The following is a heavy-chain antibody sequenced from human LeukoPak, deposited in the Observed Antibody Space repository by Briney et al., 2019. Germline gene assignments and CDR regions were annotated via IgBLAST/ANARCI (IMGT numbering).Heavy chain of an antibody. Sequence: PSETLSLTCTVSGGSISSGSYYWSWIRQPAGKGLEWIGRIYTSGSTNYNPSLKSRVTISVDTSKNQFSLKLSSVTAADTAVYFCARHVSPTYYFDYWGQGTLVTVSS. D-gene: IGHD5/OR15-5a*01. CDR1: GGSISSGSYY. J-gene: IGHJ4*02. V-gene: IGHV4-61*02. CDR3: ARHVSPTYYFDY. CDR2: IYTSGST.